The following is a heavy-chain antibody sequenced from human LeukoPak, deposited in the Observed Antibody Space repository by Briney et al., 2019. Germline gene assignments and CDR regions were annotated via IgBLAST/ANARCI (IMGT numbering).Heavy chain of an antibody. CDR3: ARDFNVTTAMDV. V-gene: IGHV3-7*01. D-gene: IGHD4-11*01. CDR1: GFTFSNYW. CDR2: IKQDGREK. J-gene: IGHJ6*04. Sequence: GGSLRLSCAASGFTFSNYWMSWVRQAPGKGLEWVANIKQDGREKYYVDSVKGRFTISRDNAKNSLYLQINSLRAEDTAVYYCARDFNVTTAMDVWGKGTTVTVSS.